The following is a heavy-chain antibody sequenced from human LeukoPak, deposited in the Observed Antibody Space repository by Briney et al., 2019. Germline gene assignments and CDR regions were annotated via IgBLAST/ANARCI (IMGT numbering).Heavy chain of an antibody. V-gene: IGHV3-7*05. CDR3: ARDANRGGDLDY. J-gene: IGHJ4*02. D-gene: IGHD3-10*01. CDR2: IKEDGSEK. CDR1: GFIFSTYW. Sequence: GGSLRLSCAASGFIFSTYWMAWVRQAPGKGLEWVAKIKEDGSEKYYVDSVSGRFTISRDNAKNSLYLQMNSLRAEDMAVYYCARDANRGGDLDYWGQGTLVTVSS.